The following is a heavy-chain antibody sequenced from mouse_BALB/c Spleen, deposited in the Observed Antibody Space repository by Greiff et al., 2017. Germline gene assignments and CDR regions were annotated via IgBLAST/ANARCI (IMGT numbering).Heavy chain of an antibody. D-gene: IGHD1-1*02. CDR1: GYSFTSYW. V-gene: IGHV1S126*01. CDR3: ARWRGNYGNYYAMDY. J-gene: IGHJ2*01. CDR2: IDPSDSET. Sequence: QVQLQQSGPQLVRPGASVKISCKASGYSFTSYWMHWVKQRPGQGLEWIGMIDPSDSETRLNQKFKDKATLTVDKSSSTAYMQLSSPTSEDSAVYYCARWRGNYGNYYAMDYWGQGTTLTVSS.